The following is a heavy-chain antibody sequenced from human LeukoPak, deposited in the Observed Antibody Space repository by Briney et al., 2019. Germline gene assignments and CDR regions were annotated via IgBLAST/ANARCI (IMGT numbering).Heavy chain of an antibody. CDR2: LQYDGTNK. D-gene: IGHD3-10*02. Sequence: GGSLRPSCAASGFTFSSYGMHWVRQAPGKGLEWVTFLQYDGTNKYYADSVKGRFTISRDSSKDTLYLQMNSLRAEDTAVYYCAQDGYYVSLYYLDYWGQGTLVTVSS. CDR1: GFTFSSYG. CDR3: AQDGYYVSLYYLDY. J-gene: IGHJ4*02. V-gene: IGHV3-30*02.